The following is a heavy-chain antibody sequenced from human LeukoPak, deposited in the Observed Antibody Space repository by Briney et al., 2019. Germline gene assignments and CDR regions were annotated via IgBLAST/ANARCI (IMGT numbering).Heavy chain of an antibody. CDR3: ARGGGSPDTYFDY. CDR1: GGSFSGYY. CDR2: INHSGST. J-gene: IGHJ4*02. V-gene: IGHV4-34*01. D-gene: IGHD3-16*01. Sequence: KASETLSLTCAVYGGSFSGYYWSWIRQPPGKGLEWIGEINHSGSTNYNPSLKSRVTISVDTSKNQFSLKLSSVTAADTAVYYCARGGGSPDTYFDYWGQGTLATVSS.